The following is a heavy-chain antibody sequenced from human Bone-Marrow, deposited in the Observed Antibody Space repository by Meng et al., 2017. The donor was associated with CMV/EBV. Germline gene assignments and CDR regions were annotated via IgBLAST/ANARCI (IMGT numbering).Heavy chain of an antibody. V-gene: IGHV3-23*01. J-gene: IGHJ4*02. CDR3: AKDVITGITWALLDY. CDR2: ISVSGGST. D-gene: IGHD1-14*01. CDR1: GFTFNSYA. Sequence: GESLKISCAASGFTFNSYAMSWVRQAPGKGLEWVSSISVSGGSTYYADSVKGRFTISRDNSKNTLYLQMNSLRVEDTAVYYCAKDVITGITWALLDYWGQGTLVTVSS.